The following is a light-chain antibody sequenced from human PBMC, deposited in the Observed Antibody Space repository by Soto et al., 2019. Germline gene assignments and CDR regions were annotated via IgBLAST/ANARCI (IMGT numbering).Light chain of an antibody. J-gene: IGKJ1*01. CDR2: AAS. CDR3: QQSYTTPRT. Sequence: DIQMTQSPSSLSASVRDRVSVTCRASQSISTFLNWYQQRPGEAPKLLIYAASNLQSGVTSRFSGSGSGADFTLTIGSLQPEDFATYYCQQSYTTPRTFGQGTKVEVK. V-gene: IGKV1-39*01. CDR1: QSISTF.